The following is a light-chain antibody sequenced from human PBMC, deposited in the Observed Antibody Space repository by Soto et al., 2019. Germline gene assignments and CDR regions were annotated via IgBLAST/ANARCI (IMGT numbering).Light chain of an antibody. CDR3: SSYTCSSALIV. Sequence: QSALTQPASVSGSPGQSITISCTGTSRDVGGYNYVSWYQQHTGKAPKLMIYDVSNRPSGVSNRFSGSKSGTTASRTISGLQAEDDADSYCSSYTCSSALIVFGGGTKLTVL. V-gene: IGLV2-14*01. CDR1: SRDVGGYNY. CDR2: DVS. J-gene: IGLJ2*01.